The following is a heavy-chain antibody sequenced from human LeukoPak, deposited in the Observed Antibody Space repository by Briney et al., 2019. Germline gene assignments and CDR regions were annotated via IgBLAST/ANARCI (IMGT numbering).Heavy chain of an antibody. CDR2: IYNHANT. CDR3: ARLWGARYFYYGLDV. J-gene: IGHJ6*02. CDR1: ADSISSYY. Sequence: SETLSLTCTVSADSISSYYWSWIRQPPGKGLEWIGYIYNHANTNYNPSLKSRVTISVDTSKKQFSLKLSSVTAADTAVYYCARLWGARYFYYGLDVWGQGTTVTVSS. V-gene: IGHV4-59*01. D-gene: IGHD2-21*01.